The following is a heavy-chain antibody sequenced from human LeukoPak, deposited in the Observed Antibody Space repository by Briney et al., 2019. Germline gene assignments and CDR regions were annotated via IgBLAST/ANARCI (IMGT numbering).Heavy chain of an antibody. V-gene: IGHV3-23*01. D-gene: IGHD2-21*02. Sequence: PGGSLRLSCAASGFAFSSYAMSWVRQAPGKGLEWVSAISGSGGSTYYADSVKGRFTISRDNSKNTLYLQMNSLRAEDTAVYYCPKDTWNCGGDCYSYSFDYWGQGTLVTVSS. CDR2: ISGSGGST. CDR3: PKDTWNCGGDCYSYSFDY. J-gene: IGHJ4*02. CDR1: GFAFSSYA.